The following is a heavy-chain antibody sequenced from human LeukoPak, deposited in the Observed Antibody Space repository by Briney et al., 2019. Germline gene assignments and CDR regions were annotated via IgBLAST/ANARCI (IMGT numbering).Heavy chain of an antibody. J-gene: IGHJ6*03. CDR1: GFSFSNYR. V-gene: IGHV3-48*01. CDR2: ISSSSSTI. D-gene: IGHD5-18*01. Sequence: GGSLRLSCAASGFSFSNYRMNWVRQAPGKGLEWVSYISSSSSTIYYADSVKGRFTISRDNAKNSLYLQMNSLRAEDTAVYYCARDEAGVTKGNYYYYYMDVWGKGTTVTVSS. CDR3: ARDEAGVTKGNYYYYYMDV.